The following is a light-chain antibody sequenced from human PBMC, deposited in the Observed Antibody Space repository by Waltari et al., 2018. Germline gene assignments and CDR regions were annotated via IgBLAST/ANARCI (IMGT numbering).Light chain of an antibody. J-gene: IGKJ2*01. Sequence: DVQMTQSPSTMSAFVGDRVTITCRASPRLSNWLAWYQQKPGRAPTLLIYKASNLHSGVPSRFSGSGSGTDFTLTINSLQPDDFATYYCQQYNNYYTFGQGTKLEIK. CDR1: PRLSNW. V-gene: IGKV1-5*03. CDR2: KAS. CDR3: QQYNNYYT.